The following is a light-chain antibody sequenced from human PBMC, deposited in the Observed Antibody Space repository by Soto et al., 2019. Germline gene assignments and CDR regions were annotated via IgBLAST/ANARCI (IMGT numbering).Light chain of an antibody. Sequence: SYELTQPPLVSVSPGQTASITCSGDKLGDKYVCWYQQKPGQSPVLVIYQDNKRPSGIPERFSGSNSGNTATLILSGAQAMDEADYYCQAWDSSTALIGGGTKLTVL. CDR3: QAWDSSTAL. V-gene: IGLV3-1*01. CDR2: QDN. J-gene: IGLJ2*01. CDR1: KLGDKY.